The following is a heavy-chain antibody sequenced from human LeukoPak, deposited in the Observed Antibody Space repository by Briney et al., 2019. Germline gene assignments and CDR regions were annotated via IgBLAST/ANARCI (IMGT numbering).Heavy chain of an antibody. V-gene: IGHV4-30-4*08. Sequence: SETLSLTCTVSGGSISSGDYYWSWIRQPPGKGLEWIGYIYYSGSTYYNPSLKSRVTIPVDTSKNHFSLKLSSVTAADTAVYYCASSRRYYYDSSGYYAFDIWGQGTMVTVSS. CDR1: GGSISSGDYY. CDR2: IYYSGST. J-gene: IGHJ3*02. D-gene: IGHD3-22*01. CDR3: ASSRRYYYDSSGYYAFDI.